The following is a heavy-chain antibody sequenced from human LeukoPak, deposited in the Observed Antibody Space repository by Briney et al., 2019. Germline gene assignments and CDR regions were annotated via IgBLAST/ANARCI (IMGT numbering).Heavy chain of an antibody. D-gene: IGHD3-16*01. V-gene: IGHV3-48*01. CDR2: VSSGSTTT. Sequence: GGSLRLSCVASGFTFSRFSMNWVRQAPGKGLEWISYVSSGSTTTYYADSVKGRFTISRDNAKNSLYVQMNSLRAEDTAVYYCARDLGSFSSGPPFDYWGQGSLVTVSS. CDR3: ARDLGSFSSGPPFDY. CDR1: GFTFSRFS. J-gene: IGHJ4*02.